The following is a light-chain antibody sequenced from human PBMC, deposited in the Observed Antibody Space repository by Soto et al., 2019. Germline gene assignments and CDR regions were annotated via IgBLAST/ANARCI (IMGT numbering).Light chain of an antibody. CDR1: QGIRTE. Sequence: AIQMTQSPSSLSASVGDRVTITCRASQGIRTELGWYQQRPGEAPKLLIYAASTLQSGVPSRFSGSVSGTDFTLTISSLQPEDFATYYCLQDYNYPRTFGQGTKVEI. V-gene: IGKV1-6*02. CDR3: LQDYNYPRT. CDR2: AAS. J-gene: IGKJ1*01.